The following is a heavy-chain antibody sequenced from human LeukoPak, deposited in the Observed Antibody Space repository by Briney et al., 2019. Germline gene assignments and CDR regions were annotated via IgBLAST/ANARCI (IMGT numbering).Heavy chain of an antibody. D-gene: IGHD6-13*01. Sequence: SETLSLTCTVSGGSISSSSYYWGWIRQPPGKGLEWIGSIYYSGSTYYNPPLKSRVTISVDTSKNQFSLRLSSVTAADTAVYYCARTYSSSWYGGNWFDPWGQGTLVTVSS. CDR1: GGSISSSSYY. J-gene: IGHJ5*02. V-gene: IGHV4-39*07. CDR3: ARTYSSSWYGGNWFDP. CDR2: IYYSGST.